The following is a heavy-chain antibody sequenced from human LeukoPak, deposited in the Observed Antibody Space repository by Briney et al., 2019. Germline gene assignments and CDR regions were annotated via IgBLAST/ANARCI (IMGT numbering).Heavy chain of an antibody. J-gene: IGHJ6*03. V-gene: IGHV3-23*01. CDR2: ISNNDGST. CDR1: GFMFSSYV. CDR3: ARDRAAGIYYYYMDV. Sequence: AGGSLRLSCAASGFMFSSYVMSWVRQAPGKGLEWVSLISNNDGSTYYADSVKRRFTISRDNSKNTLYLQMNSLRAEDTAVYYCARDRAAGIYYYYMDVWGKGTTVTVSS. D-gene: IGHD6-13*01.